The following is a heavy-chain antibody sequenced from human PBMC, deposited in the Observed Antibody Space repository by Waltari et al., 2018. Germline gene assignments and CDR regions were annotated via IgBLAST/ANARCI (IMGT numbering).Heavy chain of an antibody. J-gene: IGHJ4*02. V-gene: IGHV1-24*01. CDR3: ATRIAYYYDSSGYYFNY. CDR1: GYTLTDLS. Sequence: QVQLVQSGAEVKTPGASVNVSCKVSGYTLTDLSMPWVRQAPGQGLEWMGGFDPEDGETIYAQNFQGRVTMSEDTSTDTAYMELSSLRSEDTAVYYCATRIAYYYDSSGYYFNYWGQGSLVTVSS. D-gene: IGHD3-22*01. CDR2: FDPEDGET.